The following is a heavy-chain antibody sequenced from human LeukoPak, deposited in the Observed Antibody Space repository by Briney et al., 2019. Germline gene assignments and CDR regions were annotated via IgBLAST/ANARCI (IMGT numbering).Heavy chain of an antibody. CDR3: AKFGDSSGYYYVTYHGFDY. CDR2: IRYDGSNK. D-gene: IGHD3-22*01. CDR1: GFTFSSYG. V-gene: IGHV3-30*02. Sequence: PGGSLRLSCAASGFTFSSYGMHWVRQAPGKGLEWVAFIRYDGSNKYYADSVKGRFTISRDNSKNTLYLQLNSLRAEDTAVYYCAKFGDSSGYYYVTYHGFDYWGQGTLVTVSS. J-gene: IGHJ4*02.